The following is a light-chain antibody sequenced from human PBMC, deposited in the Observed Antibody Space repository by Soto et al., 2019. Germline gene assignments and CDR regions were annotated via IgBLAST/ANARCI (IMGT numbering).Light chain of an antibody. Sequence: QSVLTQPRSVSGSPGHSVTISCTGTSSDIGSYDYVSWYQQYPGQAPKLIIYDVIKRPSGVPDRFSGSKSGNTASLTISGLQIDDEADYSCCSYVGRYSWLFGGGTKLTVL. V-gene: IGLV2-11*01. CDR2: DVI. CDR3: CSYVGRYSWL. J-gene: IGLJ3*02. CDR1: SSDIGSYDY.